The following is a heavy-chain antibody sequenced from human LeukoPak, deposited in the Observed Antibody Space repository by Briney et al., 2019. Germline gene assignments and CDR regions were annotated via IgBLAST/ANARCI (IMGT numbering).Heavy chain of an antibody. J-gene: IGHJ3*02. CDR2: ISAYNGNT. CDR3: ARVGVVATIGDAFDI. CDR1: GYTFTSYG. Sequence: ASVKVSCKASGYTFTSYGIIWVRQAPGQGLEWMGWISAYNGNTNYAQKLQGRVTMTTDTSTSTAYMELRSLRSDDTAVYYCARVGVVATIGDAFDIWGQGTMVTVSS. D-gene: IGHD5-12*01. V-gene: IGHV1-18*01.